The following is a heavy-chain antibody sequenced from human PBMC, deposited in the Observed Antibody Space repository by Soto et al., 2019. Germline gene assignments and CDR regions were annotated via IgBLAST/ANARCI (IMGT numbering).Heavy chain of an antibody. D-gene: IGHD2-2*01. CDR2: ISGYNGNT. V-gene: IGHV1-18*04. CDR3: ARDVQVRGGFDY. J-gene: IGHJ4*02. CDR1: GHTFTNYG. Sequence: HLVQSEAEVKKPGASVKVSCKASGHTFTNYGITWVRQAPGQGLEWMGRISGYNGNTKYAQDFQGRVTMTADTSTTTAYMELRSLRSDDTAVYYCARDVQVRGGFDYWGQGTLVTVSS.